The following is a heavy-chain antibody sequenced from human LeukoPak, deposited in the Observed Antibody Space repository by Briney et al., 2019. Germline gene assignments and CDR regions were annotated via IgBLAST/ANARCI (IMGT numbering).Heavy chain of an antibody. V-gene: IGHV3-64*01. Sequence: PGGSLRLSCAASGFTFSSYAMHWVRQAPGKGLEYVSAISSNGGSTYYANSVKGRFTISRDNSKNTLYLQMNSLRAEDTAVYYCARTIFGVVGWFDPWGQGTLVTVSS. CDR2: ISSNGGST. CDR1: GFTFSSYA. J-gene: IGHJ5*02. D-gene: IGHD3-3*01. CDR3: ARTIFGVVGWFDP.